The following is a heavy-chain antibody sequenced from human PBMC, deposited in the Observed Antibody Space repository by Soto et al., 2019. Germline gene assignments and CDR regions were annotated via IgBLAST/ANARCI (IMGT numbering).Heavy chain of an antibody. V-gene: IGHV4-31*03. J-gene: IGHJ4*02. D-gene: IGHD1-26*01. Sequence: QVQLQESGPGLVKPSQTLSLTCTVSGGSISSGGYYWSWIRQHPGKGLEWIGYIYYSGSTYYNPSLKTRVTISVATSKNQFSLKLSSVTAADTDVYYWAGIYSGSPGGTLRYWGQGTLVTVSS. CDR3: AGIYSGSPGGTLRY. CDR2: IYYSGST. CDR1: GGSISSGGYY.